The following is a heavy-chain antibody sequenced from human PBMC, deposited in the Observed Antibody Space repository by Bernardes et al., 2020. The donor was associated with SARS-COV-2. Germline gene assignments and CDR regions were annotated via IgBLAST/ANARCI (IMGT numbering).Heavy chain of an antibody. CDR1: GFTFSSTG. Sequence: GCALLSSCATSGFTFSSTGMGWVRQAPGPGLEWVSSISASGGTTYYADSVKGRFTLSRDNSKDTLYLQMSSLRAEDTAIYFCAKCVYTSGYYGFDYWGQGTLVTVSS. CDR2: ISASGGTT. V-gene: IGHV3-23*01. D-gene: IGHD5-12*01. J-gene: IGHJ4*02. CDR3: AKCVYTSGYYGFDY.